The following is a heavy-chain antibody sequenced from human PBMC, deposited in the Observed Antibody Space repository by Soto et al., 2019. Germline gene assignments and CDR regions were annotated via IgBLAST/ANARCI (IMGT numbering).Heavy chain of an antibody. CDR2: IDPSDSYT. CDR1: GYSFTSYW. J-gene: IGHJ3*02. V-gene: IGHV5-10-1*01. D-gene: IGHD3-22*01. Sequence: GESLKISCKGSGYSFTSYWISWVRQMPGKGLEWMGRIDPSDSYTNYSPSFQGHVTISADKSISTAYLQWSSLKASDTAVYYCARKEGYYDSSGYYLGAFDIWGQGIMVTVSS. CDR3: ARKEGYYDSSGYYLGAFDI.